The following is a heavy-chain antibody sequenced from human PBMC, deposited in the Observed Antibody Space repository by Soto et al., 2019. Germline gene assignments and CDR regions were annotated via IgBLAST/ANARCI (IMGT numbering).Heavy chain of an antibody. V-gene: IGHV3-23*01. CDR3: AKETSLSGRYYGMDV. D-gene: IGHD1-26*01. CDR1: GFTFNNYA. CDR2: IGGSGGNT. J-gene: IGHJ6*02. Sequence: HPGGSLRLSCAASGFTFNNYAMSWVRQAPGKGLEWVSAIGGSGGNTYYADSVKGRFTISRDNSKNTLYLQMSSLRAEDTAVYYCAKETSLSGRYYGMDVWGQGTTVTVSS.